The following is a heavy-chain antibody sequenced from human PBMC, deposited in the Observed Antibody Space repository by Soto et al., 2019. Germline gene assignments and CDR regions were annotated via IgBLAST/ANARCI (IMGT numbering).Heavy chain of an antibody. J-gene: IGHJ4*02. D-gene: IGHD3-22*01. CDR2: ISYDGSRQ. Sequence: GGSLRLSCAVSGFRFSSYGMHRVRQAPGKGLEWVALISYDGSRQYYADSVKGRFTISRDNSKNTLDLQLNSLRSEDTAVYYCARDKDSSGPSDYWGQGTLVTVSS. CDR1: GFRFSSYG. V-gene: IGHV3-30*03. CDR3: ARDKDSSGPSDY.